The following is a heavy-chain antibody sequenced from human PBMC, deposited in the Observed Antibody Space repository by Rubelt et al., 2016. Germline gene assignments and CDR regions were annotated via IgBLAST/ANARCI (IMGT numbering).Heavy chain of an antibody. CDR3: ARGTITLAPWDYYGMDV. D-gene: IGHD3-9*01. CDR1: GYTFTSYA. CDR2: INTNTGNP. V-gene: IGHV7-4-1*02. Sequence: QVQLVQSGAEVKKPGASVKVSCKASGYTFTSYAMNWVRQAPGQGLEWMGWINTNTGNPTYAQGFTGRFVFSLDTSVSTAYLQISSLKAEDTAVYYCARGTITLAPWDYYGMDVWGQGTTVTVSS. J-gene: IGHJ6*02.